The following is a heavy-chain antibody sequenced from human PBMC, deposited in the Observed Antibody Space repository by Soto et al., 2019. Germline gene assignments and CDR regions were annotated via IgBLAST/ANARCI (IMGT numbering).Heavy chain of an antibody. CDR2: ISGSGGNT. Sequence: VGSLRLSCAASGFTFSSYAMSWVRQAPGKGLEWVSSISGSGGNTYYVDSVKGRFTISRDNSKNTQYLQMNSLRAEDTAVYYCARALIKRSDYYFDYWGQGTLVPVSS. CDR1: GFTFSSYA. D-gene: IGHD3-10*01. CDR3: ARALIKRSDYYFDY. V-gene: IGHV3-23*01. J-gene: IGHJ4*02.